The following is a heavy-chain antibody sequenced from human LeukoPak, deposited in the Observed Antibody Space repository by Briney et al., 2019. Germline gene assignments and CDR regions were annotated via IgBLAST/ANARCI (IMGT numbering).Heavy chain of an antibody. CDR3: ARLRAAATSGMDV. D-gene: IGHD6-13*01. Sequence: ASVKVSCKASGYTFTSYGISWVRQAPGQGLEWMGWISAYNGNTNYAQRLQGRVTMTTDTSTNTAYMELRSLRSDDTAVYYCARLRAAATSGMDVWGQGTTVTVSS. V-gene: IGHV1-18*01. CDR1: GYTFTSYG. J-gene: IGHJ6*02. CDR2: ISAYNGNT.